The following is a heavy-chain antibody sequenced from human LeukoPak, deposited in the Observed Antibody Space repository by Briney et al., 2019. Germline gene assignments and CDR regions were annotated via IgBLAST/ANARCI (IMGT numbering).Heavy chain of an antibody. Sequence: SQTLSLTCAISGDSVSSNTVAWNWIRQSPSRGLEWLGRTYYRSKWYSEYQVSVKSRITINPDTSKNQFSLQLNSVTPEDTAVYYCARGTDTWFDPWGQGTLVIVSS. V-gene: IGHV6-1*01. D-gene: IGHD1-14*01. CDR1: GDSVSSNTVA. CDR2: TYYRSKWYS. CDR3: ARGTDTWFDP. J-gene: IGHJ5*02.